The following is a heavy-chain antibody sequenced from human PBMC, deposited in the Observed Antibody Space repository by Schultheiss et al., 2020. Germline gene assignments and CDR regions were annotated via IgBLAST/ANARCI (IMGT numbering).Heavy chain of an antibody. CDR3: ARGDDYTWGTYGVADF. V-gene: IGHV1-18*01. CDR1: GYDFTSYG. J-gene: IGHJ4*02. Sequence: ASVKVSCKASGYDFTSYGITWVRQTPGQGLEWMGWISVLNGKTNSAQMFQDRVTLTTDTSTTTAYMELRNLRSDDTAVYYCARGDDYTWGTYGVADFWGQGTLVTVSS. CDR2: ISVLNGKT. D-gene: IGHD3-16*01.